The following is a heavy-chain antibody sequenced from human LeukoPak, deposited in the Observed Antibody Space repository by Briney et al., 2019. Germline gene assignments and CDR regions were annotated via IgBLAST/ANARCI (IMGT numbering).Heavy chain of an antibody. CDR2: IKQDGSKE. Sequence: GGSLRLSCVASGFPFSSYWMTWVRQAPGKGLEWVANIKQDGSKESYVDSVKGRFTISRDNAKNSLYLQMNSLRAEDTAIYYCTRVGYIDEGIDYWGQGTLVTVSS. J-gene: IGHJ4*02. V-gene: IGHV3-7*04. CDR3: TRVGYIDEGIDY. CDR1: GFPFSSYW. D-gene: IGHD5-24*01.